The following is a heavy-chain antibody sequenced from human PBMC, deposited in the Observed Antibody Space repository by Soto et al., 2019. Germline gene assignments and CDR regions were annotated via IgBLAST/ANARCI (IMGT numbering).Heavy chain of an antibody. J-gene: IGHJ5*02. CDR2: INPNSGNT. D-gene: IGHD3-10*01. V-gene: IGHV1-8*01. CDR3: ARGVGSGTYYNQYNWFDP. Sequence: ASVKVSCKASGYIFTNYDINWVRQATGQGLEYLGWINPNSGNTGYVQKFQGRVTMTRNTSINTAYMELNSLRSDDTAVYYCARGVGSGTYYNQYNWFDPWGQGTLVTVSS. CDR1: GYIFTNYD.